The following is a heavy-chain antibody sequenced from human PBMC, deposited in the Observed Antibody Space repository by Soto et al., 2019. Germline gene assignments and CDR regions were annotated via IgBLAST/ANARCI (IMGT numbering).Heavy chain of an antibody. V-gene: IGHV4-59*01. CDR3: ARSGAGYYDSSGYDY. Sequence: SETLSLTCTVSGGSISSYYWSWIRQPPGKGLEWIVYIYYSGSTNYNPSLKSRVTISVDTSKNQFSLKLSSVTAADTAVYYCARSGAGYYDSSGYDYWGQGTLVTVSS. D-gene: IGHD3-22*01. J-gene: IGHJ4*02. CDR2: IYYSGST. CDR1: GGSISSYY.